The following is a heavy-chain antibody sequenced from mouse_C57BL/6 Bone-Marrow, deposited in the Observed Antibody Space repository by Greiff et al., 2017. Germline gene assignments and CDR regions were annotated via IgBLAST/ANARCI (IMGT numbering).Heavy chain of an antibody. Sequence: EVQRVESGAELVRPGASVKLSCTASGFNIKDDYMHWVKQRPEQGLEWIGWIDPENGDTEYASKFQGKATITADTSSNTAYLQRSSLTSEDTAVYYCTGAMDYWGRGTGVTVTA. CDR2: IDPENGDT. CDR1: GFNIKDDY. J-gene: IGHJ4*01. V-gene: IGHV14-4*01. CDR3: TGAMDY.